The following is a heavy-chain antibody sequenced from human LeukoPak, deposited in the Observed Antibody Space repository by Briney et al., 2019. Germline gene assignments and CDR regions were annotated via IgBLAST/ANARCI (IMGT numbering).Heavy chain of an antibody. CDR2: ISGSGSST. V-gene: IGHV3-23*01. Sequence: GGSLRLSCAASRFTFSSYAMSWVRQAPGKGLEWVSAISGSGSSTYYADSAKGRFTISRDNSKNTLYLQMNSLRAEDTAVYYCAKDYRVAGTGPYFDYWGQGTLVTVSS. CDR1: RFTFSSYA. CDR3: AKDYRVAGTGPYFDY. D-gene: IGHD6-19*01. J-gene: IGHJ4*02.